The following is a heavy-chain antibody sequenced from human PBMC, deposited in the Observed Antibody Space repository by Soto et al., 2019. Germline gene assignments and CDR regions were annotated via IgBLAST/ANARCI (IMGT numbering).Heavy chain of an antibody. CDR2: INYSGST. CDR3: ARGQSLVVTAIRSYDY. CDR1: GGSISSYD. Sequence: PSETLSLTCTVSGGSISSYDCSWIRQPPGKGLEWIGYINYSGSTNYNPSLKSRVTISVDTSKNQFSLKLSSVTAADTAVYYCARGQSLVVTAIRSYDYWGQGTLVTVSS. J-gene: IGHJ4*02. D-gene: IGHD2-21*02. V-gene: IGHV4-59*12.